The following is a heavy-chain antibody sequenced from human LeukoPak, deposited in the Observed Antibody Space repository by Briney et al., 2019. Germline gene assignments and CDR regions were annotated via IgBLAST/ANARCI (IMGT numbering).Heavy chain of an antibody. CDR3: ASSPSGYWWNFDC. CDR1: GGSISSYY. V-gene: IGHV4-59*01. J-gene: IGHJ4*02. CDR2: IYYSGST. D-gene: IGHD3-22*01. Sequence: SETLSLTCTVSGGSISSYYWSWIRQPPGKGLEWIGYIYYSGSTNYNPSLKSRVTISVDTSKNQFSLKLSSVTAADTAVYYCASSPSGYWWNFDCWGQGTLVTVSS.